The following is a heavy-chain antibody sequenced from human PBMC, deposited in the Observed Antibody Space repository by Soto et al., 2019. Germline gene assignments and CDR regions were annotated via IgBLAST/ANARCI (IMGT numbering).Heavy chain of an antibody. J-gene: IGHJ4*02. D-gene: IGHD1-1*01. CDR3: ARATFHFETDGSSFTTHFDH. V-gene: IGHV1-69*01. Sequence: QVQLVQSGAEVKKPGSSVKVSCSASGDTFSSYGISWVRQDPGQGLEWLGGIIPVFAITKYAQKFQGRLTFTSYDSSITTHMDLSSLSSADTAVYYCARATFHFETDGSSFTTHFDHWGQGIPVTVSS. CDR2: IIPVFAIT. CDR1: GDTFSSYG.